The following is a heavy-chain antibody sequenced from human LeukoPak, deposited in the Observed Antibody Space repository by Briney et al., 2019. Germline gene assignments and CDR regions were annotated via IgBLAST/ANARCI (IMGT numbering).Heavy chain of an antibody. D-gene: IGHD1-1*01. J-gene: IGHJ4*02. V-gene: IGHV1-2*02. Sequence: ASVKVSCKASGYTFTGYYMHWVRQAPGQGLEWMGWINPNSGGTNYPQKFQGRVTMTRDTSISTAYMELSRLRSDDTAVYYCARDRNWNDEEFFDYWGQGTLVTVSS. CDR2: INPNSGGT. CDR1: GYTFTGYY. CDR3: ARDRNWNDEEFFDY.